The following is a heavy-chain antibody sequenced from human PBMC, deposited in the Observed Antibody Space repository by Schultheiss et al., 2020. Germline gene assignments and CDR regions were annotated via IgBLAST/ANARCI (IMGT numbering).Heavy chain of an antibody. Sequence: GGSLRLSCAASGFTFSSYAMSWVRQAPGKGLEWVSVIYSGGSTGYADSVKGRFTISRDNAKNTLYLQMNSLRAEDTAVYYCANNGWVGYCSGGSCYSPGDYWGQGTLVTVSS. D-gene: IGHD2-15*01. V-gene: IGHV3-23*03. CDR2: IYSGGST. J-gene: IGHJ4*02. CDR3: ANNGWVGYCSGGSCYSPGDY. CDR1: GFTFSSYA.